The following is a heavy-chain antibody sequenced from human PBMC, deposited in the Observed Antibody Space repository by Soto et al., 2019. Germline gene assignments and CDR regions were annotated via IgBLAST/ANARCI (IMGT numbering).Heavy chain of an antibody. Sequence: GGSLRLSCAASGITLSSYWMYWVRQAPGKGLVWVSRIHSDGSSTSYADSVKGRFTISRDNTKNTLHLQMNGLGAEDTAVYYGAAGGAYTPPFDYGGRGPLVPVP. CDR3: AAGGAYTPPFDY. D-gene: IGHD2-15*01. CDR2: IHSDGSST. V-gene: IGHV3-74*01. J-gene: IGHJ4*02. CDR1: GITLSSYW.